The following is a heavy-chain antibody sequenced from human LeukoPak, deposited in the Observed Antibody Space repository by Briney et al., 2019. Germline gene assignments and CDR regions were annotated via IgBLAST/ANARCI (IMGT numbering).Heavy chain of an antibody. CDR2: ISGSGGST. V-gene: IGHV3-23*01. D-gene: IGHD5-18*01. CDR3: AKSPGGYSYGPDY. CDR1: GFTFSSYA. J-gene: IGHJ4*02. Sequence: GGSLRLSCAASGFTFSSYAMSWVRQAPGKGLEWVSAISGSGGSTYYADSVKGRFTISRDNSKNTLYLQMNSLRDEDTAVYFCAKSPGGYSYGPDYWGQGTLVTVSS.